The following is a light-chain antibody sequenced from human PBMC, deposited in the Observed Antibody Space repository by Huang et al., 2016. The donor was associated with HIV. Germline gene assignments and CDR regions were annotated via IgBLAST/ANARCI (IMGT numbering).Light chain of an antibody. Sequence: DIVMTQTPLSLSVTPGQPASISCKSSQSLLHTDGKSYLYWYLQKPGQSPHLLIYEGSNRFSGVSDRVSGSGSGTNFTLKISRVEAEDAGVYYCMQTIQPTTFGRGTKVEIK. V-gene: IGKV2D-29*02. CDR3: MQTIQPTT. CDR2: EGS. CDR1: QSLLHTDGKSY. J-gene: IGKJ1*01.